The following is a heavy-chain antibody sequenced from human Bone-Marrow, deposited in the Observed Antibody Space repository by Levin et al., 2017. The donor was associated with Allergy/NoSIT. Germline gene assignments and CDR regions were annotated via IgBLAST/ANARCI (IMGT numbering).Heavy chain of an antibody. V-gene: IGHV1-69*06. CDR3: ARDVGSSLDWGSYVH. D-gene: IGHD3-16*01. J-gene: IGHJ4*02. CDR1: GGTFDIYT. CDR2: FIPMSGTA. Sequence: ASVKVSCTASGGTFDIYTVSWVRQAPGQGLEWMGGFIPMSGTANYTQKFQGRVTFTADKSFTTAYMEVSSLRSEDTAVYYCARDVGSSLDWGSYVHWGQGTLVTVSS.